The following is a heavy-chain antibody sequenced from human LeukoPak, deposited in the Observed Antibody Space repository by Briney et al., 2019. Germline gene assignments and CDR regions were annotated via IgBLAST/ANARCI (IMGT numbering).Heavy chain of an antibody. J-gene: IGHJ3*02. Sequence: SETLSLTCIVSGYSISSGYYWGWIRQPPGKGLEWIGSIYHSGSTYYNPSLKSRVTISVDTSKNQFSLKLSSVTAADTAVYYCARIESRYCSSTSCLGSFDIWGQGTMVTVSS. V-gene: IGHV4-38-2*02. CDR2: IYHSGST. D-gene: IGHD2-2*01. CDR3: ARIESRYCSSTSCLGSFDI. CDR1: GYSISSGYY.